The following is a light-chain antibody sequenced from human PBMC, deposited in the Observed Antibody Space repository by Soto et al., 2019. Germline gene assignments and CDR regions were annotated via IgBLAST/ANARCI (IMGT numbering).Light chain of an antibody. CDR1: ALPKQY. V-gene: IGLV3-25*03. CDR3: PSGDTSGRYRV. J-gene: IGLJ7*01. CDR2: KDT. Sequence: SYELTQPPSLSVSPGQTATIPCSGDALPKQYVYWYQQKPGQAPVLVIYKDTERPSGIPERFSGTSSGTTDTLTSSGAQAEDEAGYYCPSGDTSGRYRVFGGGTQLTVL.